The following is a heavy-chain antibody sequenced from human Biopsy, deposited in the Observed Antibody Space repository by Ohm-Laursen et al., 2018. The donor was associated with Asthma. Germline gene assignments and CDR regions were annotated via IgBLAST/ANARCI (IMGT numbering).Heavy chain of an antibody. CDR2: INYRGDT. Sequence: PGILSLTCPISGGSFTHYFWMWIRQPPGKGLEWIGEINYRGDTNYNPSLESRVSISVDTSTYHFSLRLNSVTAADTAVYYCVRGEEVAGTYFKDWDQGTLVTVSS. V-gene: IGHV4-34*01. CDR1: GGSFTHYF. CDR3: VRGEEVAGTYFKD. J-gene: IGHJ1*01. D-gene: IGHD6-19*01.